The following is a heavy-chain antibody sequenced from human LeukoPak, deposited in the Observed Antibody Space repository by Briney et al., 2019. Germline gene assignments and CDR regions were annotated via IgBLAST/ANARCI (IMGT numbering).Heavy chain of an antibody. Sequence: AASLKLSCKASGGTFSSYAISWVRQAPGKGLEWMGGIIAIFGTTNYAQKLQGRVTITTDKSKSTAYMELSSLRSEDTAVYYCARSDCSSTSCYTGEEKNWFDPWGQGTLVTVSS. D-gene: IGHD2-2*02. CDR1: GGTFSSYA. CDR2: IIAIFGTT. V-gene: IGHV1-69*05. J-gene: IGHJ5*02. CDR3: ARSDCSSTSCYTGEEKNWFDP.